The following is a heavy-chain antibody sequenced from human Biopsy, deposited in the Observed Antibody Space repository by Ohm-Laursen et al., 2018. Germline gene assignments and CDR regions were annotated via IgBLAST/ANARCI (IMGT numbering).Heavy chain of an antibody. CDR2: INQSGST. J-gene: IGHJ6*02. V-gene: IGHV4-34*01. Sequence: GTLSLTCAVNGESSSGYFWNWIRQPPGKGLEWIGEINQSGSTKYNPSLKRRATLSADPSNSKFSLRLTSVTAADTAIYYCARGSGYFKLDVWGQGTTVTVAS. CDR1: GESSSGYF. CDR3: ARGSGYFKLDV. D-gene: IGHD5-12*01.